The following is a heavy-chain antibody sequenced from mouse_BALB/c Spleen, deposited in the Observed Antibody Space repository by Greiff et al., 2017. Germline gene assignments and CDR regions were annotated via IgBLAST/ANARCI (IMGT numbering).Heavy chain of an antibody. J-gene: IGHJ4*01. Sequence: VQLQQSGAELAKPGASVKMSCKASGYTFTSYWMHWVKQRPGQGLEWIGYINPSTGYTEYNQKFKDKATLTADKSSSTAYMQLSSLTSEDSAVYYCARSPYYGYVPYAMDYWGQGTSVTVSS. CDR2: INPSTGYT. CDR3: ARSPYYGYVPYAMDY. D-gene: IGHD1-2*01. V-gene: IGHV1-7*01. CDR1: GYTFTSYW.